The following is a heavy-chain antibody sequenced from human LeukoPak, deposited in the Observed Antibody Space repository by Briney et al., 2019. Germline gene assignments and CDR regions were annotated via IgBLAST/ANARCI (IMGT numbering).Heavy chain of an antibody. Sequence: ASVKVSCKASGYTFTGYYMHWVRQAPGQGLEWMGWINPNSGGTNYAQKFQGRVTMTRDTSISTAYMELSRLRSDDTAVYYCARGPLWAYYDSSGYADYWGQGTLVTVSS. J-gene: IGHJ4*02. CDR1: GYTFTGYY. D-gene: IGHD3-22*01. CDR2: INPNSGGT. CDR3: ARGPLWAYYDSSGYADY. V-gene: IGHV1-2*02.